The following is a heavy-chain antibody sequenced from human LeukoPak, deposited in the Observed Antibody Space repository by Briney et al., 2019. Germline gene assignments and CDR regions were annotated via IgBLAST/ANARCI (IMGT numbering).Heavy chain of an antibody. CDR1: GGSISSYY. D-gene: IGHD3-10*01. V-gene: IGHV4-4*07. CDR3: ARVEQGSGSLEYFQH. CDR2: IYTSGST. Sequence: SETLSLTCTVSGGSISSYYWSWIRQPAGKGLEWIGRIYTSGSTNYNPSLKSRVTMSVDTSKNQFSLKLSSVTAADTAVYYCARVEQGSGSLEYFQHWGQGTLVTVSS. J-gene: IGHJ1*01.